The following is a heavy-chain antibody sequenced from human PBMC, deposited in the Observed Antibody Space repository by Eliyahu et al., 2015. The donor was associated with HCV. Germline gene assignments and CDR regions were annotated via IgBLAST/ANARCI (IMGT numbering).Heavy chain of an antibody. CDR1: GFSFXDHY. J-gene: IGHJ6*02. V-gene: IGHV3-72*01. Sequence: EVQLVESGGDLVQPGGSLRLSCAASGFSFXDHYRDWVRQAPGKGLEWVGRIRDKAAGYTTEYAASVKARFTISTDDSNNSLYLQMNSLRTEDTALYYCARVRRQYYYYCGLDVWGQGTTVTVSS. CDR2: IRDKAAGYTT. D-gene: IGHD3-16*01. CDR3: ARVRRQYYYYCGLDV.